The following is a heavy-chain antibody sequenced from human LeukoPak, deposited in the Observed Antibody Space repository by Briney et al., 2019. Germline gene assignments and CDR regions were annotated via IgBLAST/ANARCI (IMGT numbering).Heavy chain of an antibody. D-gene: IGHD6-19*01. CDR1: GFTFSSYW. V-gene: IGHV3-74*01. CDR3: ASTPSSSGWYYFDY. CDR2: INSDGSST. J-gene: IGHJ4*02. Sequence: GGSLRLSCAASGFTFSSYWMHWVRQAPGKGLVWVSRINSDGSSTSYADSVKGRFTISRDNAKNTLYLQMNSLRAEDMAVYYCASTPSSSGWYYFDYWGQGTLVTVSS.